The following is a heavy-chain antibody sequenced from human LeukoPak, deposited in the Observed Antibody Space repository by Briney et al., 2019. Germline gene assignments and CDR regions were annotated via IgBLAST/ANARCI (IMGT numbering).Heavy chain of an antibody. CDR1: GGSISSYY. V-gene: IGHV4-4*07. J-gene: IGHJ6*03. D-gene: IGHD2-15*01. Sequence: PSETLSLTCTVSGGSISSYYWSWIRQPAGKGLGWIGRIYTSGSTNYNPSLKSRVTMSVDTSKNQFSLKLSSVTAADTAVYYCARGPYCSGGSCYPGGASYYYYMDVWGKGTTVTVSS. CDR2: IYTSGST. CDR3: ARGPYCSGGSCYPGGASYYYYMDV.